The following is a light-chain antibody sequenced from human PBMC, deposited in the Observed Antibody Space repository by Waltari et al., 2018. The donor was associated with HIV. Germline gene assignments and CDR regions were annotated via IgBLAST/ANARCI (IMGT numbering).Light chain of an antibody. CDR3: QQYNTWTPEIT. Sequence: EIVMTQSPATLSVSPGERATLSCSASQSVSSNLAWYQQKPGQAPRLLVFGASTRATGIPARFSVSGSGTEFTLTISSLQSEDFAVYYCQQYNTWTPEITFGPGTKVDIK. J-gene: IGKJ3*01. CDR1: QSVSSN. V-gene: IGKV3-15*01. CDR2: GAS.